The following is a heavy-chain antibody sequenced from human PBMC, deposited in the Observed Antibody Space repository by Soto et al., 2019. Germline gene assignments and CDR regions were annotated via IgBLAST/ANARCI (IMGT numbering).Heavy chain of an antibody. CDR2: ISAYNGNT. Sequence: QVQLVQSGAEVKKPGASVKVSCKASGYTFTSYGISWVRQAPGQGLEWMGWISAYNGNTNYAQKLQGRVTMTTDTSTSTAYMELRSLRSDDTDVYYCARAGQSYYDFWSGYPKTDYWGQGTLVTVSS. V-gene: IGHV1-18*01. J-gene: IGHJ4*02. CDR1: GYTFTSYG. CDR3: ARAGQSYYDFWSGYPKTDY. D-gene: IGHD3-3*01.